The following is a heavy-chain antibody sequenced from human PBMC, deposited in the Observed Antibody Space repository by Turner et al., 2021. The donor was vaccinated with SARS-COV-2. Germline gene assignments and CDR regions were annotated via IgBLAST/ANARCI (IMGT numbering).Heavy chain of an antibody. CDR2: IYSGGST. D-gene: IGHD4-17*01. J-gene: IGHJ4*02. V-gene: IGHV3-53*01. CDR3: ARDYGDYYFDY. Sequence: EVQLVESGGGLIQPGGSLRLSCAASGFTVSSNYMSWVRQAPGKGMEWVSVIYSGGSTYYTDSVKGRFTISRDNSKNTLYLQMNSLRAEDTAVYYCARDYGDYYFDYWGQGTLVTVSS. CDR1: GFTVSSNY.